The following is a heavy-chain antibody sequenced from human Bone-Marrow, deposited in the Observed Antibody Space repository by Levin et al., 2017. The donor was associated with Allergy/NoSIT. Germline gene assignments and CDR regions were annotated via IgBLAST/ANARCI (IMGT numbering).Heavy chain of an antibody. V-gene: IGHV1-8*01. D-gene: IGHD6-13*01. J-gene: IGHJ6*02. Sequence: ASVKVSCKASGYTFTSYDINWVRQATGQGLEWMGWMNPNSGNTGYAQKFQGRVTMTRNTSISTAYMELSSLRSEDTAVYYCARWGYSSSWPYYYYGMDVWGQGTTVTVSS. CDR3: ARWGYSSSWPYYYYGMDV. CDR1: GYTFTSYD. CDR2: MNPNSGNT.